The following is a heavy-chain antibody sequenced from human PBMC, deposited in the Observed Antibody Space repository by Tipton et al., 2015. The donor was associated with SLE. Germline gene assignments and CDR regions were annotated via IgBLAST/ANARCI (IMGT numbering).Heavy chain of an antibody. Sequence: QSGAEVKKPGASVKVSCKVSGYTLTELSMHWVRQAPGQGLEWMGIINPSGGSTSYAQKFQGRVTMTRDTSTSTVYMELSSLRSEDTAVYYCARASGWYIAFDIWGQGTMVTVSS. CDR3: ARASGWYIAFDI. V-gene: IGHV1-46*01. D-gene: IGHD6-19*01. J-gene: IGHJ3*02. CDR1: GYTLTELS. CDR2: INPSGGST.